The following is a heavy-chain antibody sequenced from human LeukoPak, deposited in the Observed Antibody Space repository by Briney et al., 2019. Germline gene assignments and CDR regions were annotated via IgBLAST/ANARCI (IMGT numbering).Heavy chain of an antibody. CDR2: INPNSGGT. V-gene: IGHV1-2*02. Sequence: ASVKVSCKASGYTFTGYYVHWVRQAPGQGLEWMGWINPNSGGTNYAQKFQGRVTMTRDTSISTVYMELSSLRSEDTAVYYCARDASLRECHYWGQGTLVTVSS. J-gene: IGHJ4*02. D-gene: IGHD4-17*01. CDR1: GYTFTGYY. CDR3: ARDASLRECHY.